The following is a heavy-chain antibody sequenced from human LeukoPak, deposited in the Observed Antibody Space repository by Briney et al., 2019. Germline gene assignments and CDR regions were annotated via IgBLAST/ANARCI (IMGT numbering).Heavy chain of an antibody. CDR2: VSKDGGIK. V-gene: IGHV3-30-3*01. Sequence: GALILSCAASGFTFSSYAMHWVRQAPGKGPEGVAVVSKDGGIKFYAASLKGRVTISRDNSKKTLYLQMNSLRDDDTAVYHCARRHYHSCSQSDNYYDCGMDVWGQGTTVTVSS. D-gene: IGHD1-14*01. CDR1: GFTFSSYA. J-gene: IGHJ6*02. CDR3: ARRHYHSCSQSDNYYDCGMDV.